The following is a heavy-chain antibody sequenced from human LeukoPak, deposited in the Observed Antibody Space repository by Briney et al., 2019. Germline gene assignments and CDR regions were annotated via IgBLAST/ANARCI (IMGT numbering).Heavy chain of an antibody. CDR3: ARESRSIAARLDP. D-gene: IGHD6-6*01. J-gene: IGHJ5*02. CDR2: INPNSGGT. V-gene: IGHV1-2*02. Sequence: ASVKVSCKASGYTFTGYYMHWVRQAPGQGLEWMGWINPNSGGTNYAQKFQGRVTMTRDTSISTAYMELSRLRSDDTAVYYCARESRSIAARLDPWGQGTLVTVSS. CDR1: GYTFTGYY.